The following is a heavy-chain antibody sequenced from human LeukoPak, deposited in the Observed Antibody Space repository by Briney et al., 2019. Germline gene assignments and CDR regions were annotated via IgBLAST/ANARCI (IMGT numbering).Heavy chain of an antibody. CDR1: GFTFSSYG. CDR3: AKDLGMTTVTYYFDY. Sequence: GGSLRLSCAASGFTFSSYGMHWVRQAPGKGLEWVAVISYDGSNKYYADSVKGRFTISRDNSKNTLYLQMNSRRAEDTAVYYCAKDLGMTTVTYYFDYWGQGTLVTVSS. CDR2: ISYDGSNK. V-gene: IGHV3-30*18. J-gene: IGHJ4*02. D-gene: IGHD4-17*01.